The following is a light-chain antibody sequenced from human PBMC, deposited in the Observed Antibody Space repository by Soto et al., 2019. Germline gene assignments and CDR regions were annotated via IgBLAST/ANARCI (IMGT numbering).Light chain of an antibody. CDR3: YSYTSSSTVV. CDR1: MRDVGAYNL. CDR2: EVS. V-gene: IGLV2-14*01. J-gene: IGLJ2*01. Sequence: QSALTQPASVSGSPGQSITISCAGTMRDVGAYNLVSWYQQHPGRAPKLMIYEVSNRPSGVSDRFSGSKSGNTASLTISGLQAEDEGDYYCYSYTSSSTVVFGGGTKLTVL.